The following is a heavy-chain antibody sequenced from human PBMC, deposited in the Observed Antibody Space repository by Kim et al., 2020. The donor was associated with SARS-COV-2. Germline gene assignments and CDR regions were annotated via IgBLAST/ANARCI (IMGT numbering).Heavy chain of an antibody. CDR2: IYYSGST. J-gene: IGHJ3*02. D-gene: IGHD5-12*01. Sequence: SETLSLTCTVSGGSISSSSYYWGWIRQPPGKGLEWIGSIYYSGSTYYNPSLKSRVTISVDTSKNQFSLKLSSVTAADTAVYYCARHVNRGMVATFDDAFDIWGQGTMVTVSS. CDR3: ARHVNRGMVATFDDAFDI. CDR1: GGSISSSSYY. V-gene: IGHV4-39*01.